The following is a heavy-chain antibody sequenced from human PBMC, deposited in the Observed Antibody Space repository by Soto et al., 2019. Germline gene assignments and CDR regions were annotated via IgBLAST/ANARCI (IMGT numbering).Heavy chain of an antibody. CDR3: ARASSTKYIPYYYYMDV. D-gene: IGHD2-2*01. CDR1: GGSFSGYY. J-gene: IGHJ6*03. V-gene: IGHV4-34*01. CDR2: INHSGST. Sequence: PSETLSLTCAVYGGSFSGYYWSWIRQPPGKGLEWIGEINHSGSTNYNPSLKSRVTISVDTSKNQFSLKLSSVTAADTAVYYCARASSTKYIPYYYYMDVWGKGTTVTVSS.